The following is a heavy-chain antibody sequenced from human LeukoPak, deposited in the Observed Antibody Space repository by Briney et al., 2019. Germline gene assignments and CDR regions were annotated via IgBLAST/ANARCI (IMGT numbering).Heavy chain of an antibody. CDR3: AKDGGYSYGTSPFDY. V-gene: IGHV3-30*18. D-gene: IGHD5-18*01. Sequence: GRSLRLSCAASGFTFSSYGMHWVRQAPGKGLEWVAVISYDGSNKYYADSVKGRFTISRDNSKNTLHLQMNSLRAEDTAVYYCAKDGGYSYGTSPFDYWGQGTLVTVSS. CDR2: ISYDGSNK. CDR1: GFTFSSYG. J-gene: IGHJ4*02.